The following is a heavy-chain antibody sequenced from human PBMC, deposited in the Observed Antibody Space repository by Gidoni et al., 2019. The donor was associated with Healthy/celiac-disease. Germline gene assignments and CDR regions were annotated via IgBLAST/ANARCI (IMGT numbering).Heavy chain of an antibody. CDR2: IYYSGST. Sequence: QVQLQESGPGLVKPSETLSLTCTVSGGSISSYYWSWIRQPPGKGLEWIGYIYYSGSTNYNPSLKSRVTISVDTSKNQFSLKLSSVTAADTAVYYCARDGGYGDFYYYYYMDVWGKGTTVTVSS. J-gene: IGHJ6*03. CDR1: GGSISSYY. V-gene: IGHV4-59*01. D-gene: IGHD4-17*01. CDR3: ARDGGYGDFYYYYYMDV.